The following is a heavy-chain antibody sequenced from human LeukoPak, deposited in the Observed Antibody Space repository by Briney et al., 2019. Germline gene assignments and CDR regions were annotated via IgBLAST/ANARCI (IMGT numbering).Heavy chain of an antibody. J-gene: IGHJ4*02. Sequence: PGGSLRLSCAASGFTFSSYSMNWVRQAPGKGLEWVSYISSSSSTIYYADSVKGRFTISRDNAKNSLYLQMNSLRAEDTAVYYCARDPEAWYFDYWGQGTLVTVSS. CDR3: ARDPEAWYFDY. V-gene: IGHV3-48*04. CDR2: ISSSSSTI. CDR1: GFTFSSYS.